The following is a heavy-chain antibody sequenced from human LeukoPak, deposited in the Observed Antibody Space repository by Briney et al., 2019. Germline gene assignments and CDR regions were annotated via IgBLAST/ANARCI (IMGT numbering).Heavy chain of an antibody. D-gene: IGHD2-2*01. V-gene: IGHV3-23*03. Sequence: PGGSLRLSCAASGFTFSSYSMNWVRQAPGKGLEWVSVIYSVGTTYYADSVKGRFTISRDNSKNTLYLQMNSLRAEDTAVYYCAKDPFCSSTSCSPGAFDPWGQGTLVTVSS. CDR3: AKDPFCSSTSCSPGAFDP. J-gene: IGHJ5*02. CDR2: IYSVGTT. CDR1: GFTFSSYS.